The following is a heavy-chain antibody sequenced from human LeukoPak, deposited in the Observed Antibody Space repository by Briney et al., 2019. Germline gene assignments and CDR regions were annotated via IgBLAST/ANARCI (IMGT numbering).Heavy chain of an antibody. CDR1: GFTFSSYG. D-gene: IGHD4-17*01. CDR2: IRYDGSNK. CDR3: ARDPYGDSDSDYCYYYMDV. Sequence: GGSLRLSCAASGFTFSSYGMHWVRQAPGKGLEWVAFIRYDGSNKYYADSVKGRFTISRDNSKNTLYLQMNSLRAEDTAVYYCARDPYGDSDSDYCYYYMDVWGKGTTVTVSS. V-gene: IGHV3-30*02. J-gene: IGHJ6*03.